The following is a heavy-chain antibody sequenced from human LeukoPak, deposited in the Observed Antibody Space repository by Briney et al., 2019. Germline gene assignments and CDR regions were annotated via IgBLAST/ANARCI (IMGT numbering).Heavy chain of an antibody. V-gene: IGHV3-21*01. Sequence: GGSLRLSCAASGFTFSSYSMNWVRQAPGKGLEWVSSISSSSSYIYYADSVKGRFTISRDNPKNSLYLQMNSLRAADTAVYYCARGELPYGMDVWGQGTTVTVSS. CDR3: ARGELPYGMDV. CDR1: GFTFSSYS. CDR2: ISSSSSYI. D-gene: IGHD1-26*01. J-gene: IGHJ6*02.